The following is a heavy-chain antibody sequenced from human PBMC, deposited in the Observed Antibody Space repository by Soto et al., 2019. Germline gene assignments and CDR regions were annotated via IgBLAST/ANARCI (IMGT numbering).Heavy chain of an antibody. D-gene: IGHD2-2*02. CDR1: GFTFSSYA. J-gene: IGHJ4*02. V-gene: IGHV3-30-3*01. CDR3: ARDFCSSTSCYKDY. CDR2: ISYDGSNK. Sequence: GGSLRLSCAASGFTFSSYAMHWVRQAPGKGLEWVAVISYDGSNKYYADSVKGRFTISRDNSKNTLYLQMNSLRAEDTAVYYCARDFCSSTSCYKDYWGQGTLVTVSS.